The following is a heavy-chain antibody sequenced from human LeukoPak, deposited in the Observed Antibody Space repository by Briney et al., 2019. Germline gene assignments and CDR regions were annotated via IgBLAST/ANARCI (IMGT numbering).Heavy chain of an antibody. CDR2: ISAYNGNT. V-gene: IGHV1-18*01. CDR3: AREEYYTFGWYFDL. J-gene: IGHJ2*01. Sequence: ASVKDSCKASGYTFTSYGISWVRQAPGQGLEWMGWISAYNGNTNYAQKLQGRVTMTTDTSTSTAYMELRSLRSDDTAVYYCAREEYYTFGWYFDLWGRGTLVTVSS. CDR1: GYTFTSYG. D-gene: IGHD2-2*02.